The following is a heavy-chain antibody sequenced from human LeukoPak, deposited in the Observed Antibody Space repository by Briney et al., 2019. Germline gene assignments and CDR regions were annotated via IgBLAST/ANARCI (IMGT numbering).Heavy chain of an antibody. D-gene: IGHD3-16*01. CDR2: ISGSGANT. J-gene: IGHJ4*02. Sequence: GGSLRLSCAASGFTFSSDDMSWVRQAPRKGLEWVSAISGSGANTYDADSVKGRFTISRDNSKNTLYLQMNSLRAEDTAVYYCAKDSNRGVWGSYRSYDYWGQGTLVTVSS. V-gene: IGHV3-23*01. CDR1: GFTFSSDD. CDR3: AKDSNRGVWGSYRSYDY.